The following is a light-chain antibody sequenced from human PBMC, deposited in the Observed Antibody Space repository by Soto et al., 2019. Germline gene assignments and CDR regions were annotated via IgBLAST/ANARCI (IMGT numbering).Light chain of an antibody. CDR2: GAS. CDR1: QGIRND. J-gene: IGKJ4*01. Sequence: DIQMTQYPNSLSASVGERVTITCLASQGIRNDLGWYQQKPGKAPKRLIYGASSLQSGVPSRFSGSGSGTEFTLTISTLQPEDLATYYCLQHNSYPLTFGGVTKVDIK. V-gene: IGKV1-17*01. CDR3: LQHNSYPLT.